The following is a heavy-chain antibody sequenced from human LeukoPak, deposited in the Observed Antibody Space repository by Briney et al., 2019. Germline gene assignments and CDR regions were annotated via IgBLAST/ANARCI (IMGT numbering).Heavy chain of an antibody. V-gene: IGHV3-48*03. CDR3: ARGGFNYDSYHFDY. J-gene: IGHJ4*02. Sequence: GGSLRLSCAASGFTFSSYEMNWVRQAPGKGLEWVSYTSGSGSTIYYADSVKGRFTISRDNAKNSLYLQMNSLRAEDTAVYHCARGGFNYDSYHFDYWGQGTLVTVSS. CDR2: TSGSGSTI. CDR1: GFTFSSYE. D-gene: IGHD5-18*01.